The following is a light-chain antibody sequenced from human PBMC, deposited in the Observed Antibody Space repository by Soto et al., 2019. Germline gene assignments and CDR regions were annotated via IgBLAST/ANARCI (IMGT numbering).Light chain of an antibody. CDR3: QVWEATGDQVV. CDR1: NVGSRS. CDR2: YDS. Sequence: SYELTQPPSVSVAPGGTARISCGGNNVGSRSVHWYQQKPGQAPFLVIYYDSDRPSGIPERFSGSNSGNTATLIISRVEAGDEADYYCQVWEATGDQVVFGGGTKLTV. J-gene: IGLJ2*01. V-gene: IGLV3-21*01.